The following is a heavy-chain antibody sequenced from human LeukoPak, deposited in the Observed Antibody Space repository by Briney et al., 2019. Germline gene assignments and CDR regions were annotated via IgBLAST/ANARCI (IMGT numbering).Heavy chain of an antibody. Sequence: PGGSLRLSCAASGFTFSSYEMNWVRQAPGKGLEWVAVISYDGSNKYYADSVKGRFTISRDNSKNTLYLQMNSLRAEDTAVYYCATDYDFWSGYTDYFDYWGQGTLVTVSS. CDR3: ATDYDFWSGYTDYFDY. CDR2: ISYDGSNK. V-gene: IGHV3-30*04. J-gene: IGHJ4*02. CDR1: GFTFSSYE. D-gene: IGHD3-3*01.